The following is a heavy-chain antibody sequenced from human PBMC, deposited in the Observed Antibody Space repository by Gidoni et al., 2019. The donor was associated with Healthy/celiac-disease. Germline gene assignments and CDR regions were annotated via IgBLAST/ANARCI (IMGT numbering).Heavy chain of an antibody. Sequence: QVQLVESGGGVGRLGRSLRLSCAASGFTFSSYAMHWVRQAPGKGLEWVAVISYDGSNRYYADSVKGRFTISRDNSKNAQYLQMNSLRAEDTAVYYCARGEFRLAAAPPDWGQGTLVTVSS. CDR2: ISYDGSNR. CDR1: GFTFSSYA. J-gene: IGHJ4*02. D-gene: IGHD6-13*01. CDR3: ARGEFRLAAAPPD. V-gene: IGHV3-30-3*01.